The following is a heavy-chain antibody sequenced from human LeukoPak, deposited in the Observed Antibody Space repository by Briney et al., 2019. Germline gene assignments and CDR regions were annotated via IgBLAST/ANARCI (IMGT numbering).Heavy chain of an antibody. V-gene: IGHV1-18*01. D-gene: IGHD2-2*01. J-gene: IGHJ4*02. CDR2: IVAYTFAT. CDR3: ARDPRSVIAPAAADF. CDR1: GYIFTDYS. Sequence: ASVKVSCKASGYIFTDYSISWVRQAPGQGLEWMGWIVAYTFATDLAQKFQGRVTLTTDTSTNTAYMELRSLRSDDTAIYYCARDPRSVIAPAAADFWGQGTLVTVSS.